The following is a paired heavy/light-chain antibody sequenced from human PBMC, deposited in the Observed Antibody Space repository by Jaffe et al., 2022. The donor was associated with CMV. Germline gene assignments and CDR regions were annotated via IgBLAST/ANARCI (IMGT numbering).Heavy chain of an antibody. CDR2: IYPGDSDS. CDR3: TRQDYSQGYMHV. CDR1: GDTISNSW. Sequence: EVQLVQSGAEVKKPGESLKIACQGSGDTISNSWIGWVRQMPGKGPEWMGVIYPGDSDSRYSPSFQGQVTISADKSINTAYLQWSSLKASDTAIYYCTRQDYSQGYMHVWGNGTTVTVSS. D-gene: IGHD3-16*01. J-gene: IGHJ6*03. V-gene: IGHV5-51*01.
Light chain of an antibody. Sequence: EIVLTQSPATLSLSPGERATLSCRASQSVIKYLAWYQQKPGQAPRLLIYDTSNRATGIPARFSGSGSGTDFTLTISSLEPEDFAVYYCQHRTTWPMTFGQGTKVEIK. CDR1: QSVIKY. J-gene: IGKJ1*01. CDR2: DTS. CDR3: QHRTTWPMT. V-gene: IGKV3-11*01.